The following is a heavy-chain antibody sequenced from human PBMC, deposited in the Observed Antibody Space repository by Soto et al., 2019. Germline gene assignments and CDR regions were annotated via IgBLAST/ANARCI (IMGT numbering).Heavy chain of an antibody. V-gene: IGHV3-30-3*01. CDR2: ISYDGSNK. CDR3: AAKSYTLNVDY. J-gene: IGHJ4*02. CDR1: GFTFSSYA. D-gene: IGHD3-16*01. Sequence: GGSLRLSCAASGFTFSSYAMHWVRQAPGKGLEWVAVISYDGSNKYYADSVKGRFTVSRDDSKNTAYLQLNSLKTEDTAVYYCAAKSYTLNVDYWGRGTLVTVSS.